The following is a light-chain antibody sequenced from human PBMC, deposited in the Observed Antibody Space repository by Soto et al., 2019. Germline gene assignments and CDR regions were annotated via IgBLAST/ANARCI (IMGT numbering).Light chain of an antibody. Sequence: VLTQYPAPLSVSPGERATLSCRASQSVSSNLAWYQQKPGQAPRLLIYDASNRATGIPARFSGSGSGTDFTLTISSLEAEDFALYYCQLRSNWPPALTFGGGTKVDIK. CDR1: QSVSSN. V-gene: IGKV3-11*01. CDR3: QLRSNWPPALT. J-gene: IGKJ4*01. CDR2: DAS.